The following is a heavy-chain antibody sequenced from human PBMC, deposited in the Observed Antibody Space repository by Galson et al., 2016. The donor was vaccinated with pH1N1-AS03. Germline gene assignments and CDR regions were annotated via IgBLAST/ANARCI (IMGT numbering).Heavy chain of an antibody. Sequence: ETLSLTCSVSGDSISNYNYYWGWIRQSPGRGLEWIGTIYYTGSTYYNPSLKSRLTVSFDTSKNQFSLKMNSVTAEDTAIYYRARDRDPRVWEFDFWGQGILVTVSS. CDR2: IYYTGST. D-gene: IGHD1-26*01. V-gene: IGHV4-39*07. J-gene: IGHJ4*02. CDR3: ARDRDPRVWEFDF. CDR1: GDSISNYNYY.